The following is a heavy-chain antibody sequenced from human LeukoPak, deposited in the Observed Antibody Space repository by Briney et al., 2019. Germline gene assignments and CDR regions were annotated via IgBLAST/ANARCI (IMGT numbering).Heavy chain of an antibody. D-gene: IGHD2-2*01. J-gene: IGHJ4*02. CDR3: TTDLPSSSRWSNDF. V-gene: IGHV3-15*01. Sequence: GGSLRLSCAASEFTFSSYWMSWVRQAPGKGLEWVARIKRKSEGEIADYLAPVKGRFTISRDDTRNLVHLQMNNLKTEDTGMYYCTTDLPSSSRWSNDFWGLGAQVTVSS. CDR2: IKRKSEGEIA. CDR1: EFTFSSYW.